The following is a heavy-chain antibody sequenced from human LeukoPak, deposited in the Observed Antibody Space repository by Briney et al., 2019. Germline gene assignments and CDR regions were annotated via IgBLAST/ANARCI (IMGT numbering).Heavy chain of an antibody. J-gene: IGHJ4*02. CDR1: GGSISSYY. Sequence: SETLSLTCTVSGGSISSYYWSWIRQPPGKGLEWIGYIYTSGSTNYNPSLKSRVTISVDTSKNQFSLKLSSVTAADTAVYYCARHDERWLQAFDYWGQGTLVTVSP. CDR2: IYTSGST. CDR3: ARHDERWLQAFDY. V-gene: IGHV4-4*09. D-gene: IGHD5-24*01.